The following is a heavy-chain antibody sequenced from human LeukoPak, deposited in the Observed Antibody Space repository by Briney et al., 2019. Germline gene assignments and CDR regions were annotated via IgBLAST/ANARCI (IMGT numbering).Heavy chain of an antibody. V-gene: IGHV3-23*01. D-gene: IGHD3-9*01. Sequence: PGGSLRLSWAASGSTFSNYAMSWARQPPGKGLEWVSAILGSGGSTYYADSVKGRFTVSRDNSKSTLYLQMNSLRAEDTALYYCAKWGDYDVLTGYYVPDYWGQGTLVTVSS. CDR1: GSTFSNYA. CDR2: ILGSGGST. CDR3: AKWGDYDVLTGYYVPDY. J-gene: IGHJ4*02.